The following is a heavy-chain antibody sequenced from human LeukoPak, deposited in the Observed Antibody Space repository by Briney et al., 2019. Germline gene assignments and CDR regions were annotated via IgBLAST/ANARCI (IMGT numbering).Heavy chain of an antibody. CDR1: GFTLSAYT. CDR3: AKDKRAGYSSSWSPGY. J-gene: IGHJ4*02. CDR2: LTRGGDNDI. D-gene: IGHD6-13*01. V-gene: IGHV3-21*04. Sequence: GGSLRLSCIASGFTLSAYTMNWVRQAPGKGLEWVSTLTRGGDNDIHYADSVKGRFTISRDNSKNSLYLQMNSLRAEDTAVYYCAKDKRAGYSSSWSPGYWGQGTLVTVSS.